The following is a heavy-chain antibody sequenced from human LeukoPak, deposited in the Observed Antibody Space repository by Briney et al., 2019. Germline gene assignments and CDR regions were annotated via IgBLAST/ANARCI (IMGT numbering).Heavy chain of an antibody. J-gene: IGHJ4*02. D-gene: IGHD3-16*01. Sequence: GASVKVSCKASGYNFTGYYIHWVRQAPGQGLEWMGWIKPNSGATNYAQKFQGWVTMTRDTSISTAYMELNRLRSDDTAVYYCARGDYDYVWGSYLFDYWGQGTLVTVSS. V-gene: IGHV1-2*04. CDR2: IKPNSGAT. CDR1: GYNFTGYY. CDR3: ARGDYDYVWGSYLFDY.